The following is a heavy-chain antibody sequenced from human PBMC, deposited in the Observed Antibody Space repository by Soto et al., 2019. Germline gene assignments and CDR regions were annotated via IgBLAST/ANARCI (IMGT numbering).Heavy chain of an antibody. D-gene: IGHD3-9*01. V-gene: IGHV3-30*18. CDR1: GFTFSSYG. CDR3: AKADVLRYFALLLRKLAYYYYGMDV. CDR2: ISYDGSNK. Sequence: GGSLRLSCAASGFTFSSYGMHWVRQAPGKGLEWVAVISYDGSNKYYADSVKGRFTISRDSSKNTLYLQMNSLRAEDTAVYYCAKADVLRYFALLLRKLAYYYYGMDVWGQGTTVTVSS. J-gene: IGHJ6*02.